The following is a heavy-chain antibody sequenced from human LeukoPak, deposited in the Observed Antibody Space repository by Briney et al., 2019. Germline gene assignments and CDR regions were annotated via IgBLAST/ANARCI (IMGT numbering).Heavy chain of an antibody. CDR2: IYYSGST. CDR3: ARAHLYEQQLVQGVDDNWFDP. Sequence: PSQTLSLTCTVSGGSISSGGYYWSWIRQHPGKGLEWIGYIYYSGSTYYNPSLKSRVTISVDTSKNQFSLKLSSVTAADTAVYYCARAHLYEQQLVQGVDDNWFDPWGQGTLVTVSS. CDR1: GGSISSGGYY. J-gene: IGHJ5*02. V-gene: IGHV4-31*03. D-gene: IGHD6-13*01.